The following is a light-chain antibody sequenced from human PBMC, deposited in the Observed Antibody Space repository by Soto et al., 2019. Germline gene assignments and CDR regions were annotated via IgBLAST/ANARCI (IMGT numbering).Light chain of an antibody. V-gene: IGKV3-15*01. Sequence: VMTQSPATLSVSPGERATLSCRASQTVSSYLAWYHQKPGQAPRLLIYGASSRATDVPARFSGSGSGTDFTLTISSLQSEDFAVYYCQQYNNWPYTFGQGTKLEIK. CDR2: GAS. CDR1: QTVSSY. J-gene: IGKJ2*01. CDR3: QQYNNWPYT.